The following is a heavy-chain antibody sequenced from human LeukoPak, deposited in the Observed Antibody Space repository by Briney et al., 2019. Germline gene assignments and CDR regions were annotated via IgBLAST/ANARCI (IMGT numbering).Heavy chain of an antibody. CDR1: GFTFSSYA. CDR2: IISTSNYI. J-gene: IGHJ4*02. Sequence: PGGSLRLSCVASGFTFSSYAMNWVRQAPGKGLEWVSGIISTSNYISYADSVKGRFTISRDNARNSLYLQMNSLRAEDTAVYYCAKVGVGATSDYWGQGTLVTVSS. CDR3: AKVGVGATSDY. V-gene: IGHV3-21*01. D-gene: IGHD1-26*01.